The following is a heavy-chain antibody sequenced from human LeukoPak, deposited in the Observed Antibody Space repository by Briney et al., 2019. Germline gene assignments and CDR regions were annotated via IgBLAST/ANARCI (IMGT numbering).Heavy chain of an antibody. Sequence: PSETLSLTCTVSGGSISSYYWSWIRQPAGKGLEWIGRIYSSGSTDYNPSLKSRVTMSVDTSKNKFSLKLTSVTAADTAVYYCARPYYYYMDVWGKGTTVTVSS. CDR1: GGSISSYY. CDR3: ARPYYYYMDV. CDR2: IYSSGST. J-gene: IGHJ6*03. V-gene: IGHV4-4*07.